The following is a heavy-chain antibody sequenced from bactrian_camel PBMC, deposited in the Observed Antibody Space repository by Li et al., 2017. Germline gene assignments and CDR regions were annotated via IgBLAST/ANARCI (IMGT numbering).Heavy chain of an antibody. Sequence: HVQLVESGGGAVQPGGSMRLSCAAATSTYCMGWFRQAPGKEREVVAAIYTPGGTTYYTDSVKGRFTVSRDNAKNTVYLQMNSLKSEDMALYYCATDTTSGWPVFGYWGQGTQVTVS. CDR2: IYTPGGTT. D-gene: IGHD3*01. J-gene: IGHJ6*01. CDR1: TSTYCM. V-gene: IGHV3S54*01. CDR3: ATDTTSGWPVFGY.